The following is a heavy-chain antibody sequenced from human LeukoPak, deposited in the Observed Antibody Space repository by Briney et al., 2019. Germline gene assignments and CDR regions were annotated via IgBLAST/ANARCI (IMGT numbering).Heavy chain of an antibody. CDR1: GFTFSSYW. V-gene: IGHV3-7*01. D-gene: IGHD3-3*01. Sequence: GGSLRLSCAASGFTFSSYWMSWVRQAPGKGLERVANIKQDGSEKYYVDSVKGRFTISRDNAKNSLYLQMNSLRAEDTAVYYCARSRFLGVGGFDYWGQGTLVTVSS. CDR3: ARSRFLGVGGFDY. CDR2: IKQDGSEK. J-gene: IGHJ4*02.